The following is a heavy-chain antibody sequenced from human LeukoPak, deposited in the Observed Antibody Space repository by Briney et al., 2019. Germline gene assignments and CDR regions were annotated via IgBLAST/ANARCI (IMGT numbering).Heavy chain of an antibody. Sequence: PGGSLRLSCAASGFTFSSYWMSWVRQAPGKGPEWVANIKQDGSEKYYVDSVKGRFTISRDNAKNSLYLQMNSLRAEDTAVYYCARDKSSSWYYYYYYMDVWGKGTTVTVSS. CDR3: ARDKSSSWYYYYYYMDV. CDR1: GFTFSSYW. D-gene: IGHD6-13*01. V-gene: IGHV3-7*01. J-gene: IGHJ6*03. CDR2: IKQDGSEK.